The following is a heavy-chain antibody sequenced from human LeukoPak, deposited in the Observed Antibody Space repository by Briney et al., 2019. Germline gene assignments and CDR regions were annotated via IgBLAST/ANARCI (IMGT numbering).Heavy chain of an antibody. D-gene: IGHD3-22*01. CDR3: ARQSISGSSLSYFDY. CDR1: GXSISSYY. J-gene: IGHJ4*02. V-gene: IGHV4-59*01. Sequence: SETLSLTCSVSGXSISSYYWSWIRQPPGKGLEWIGNIYDSGSTNYNPSLKSRVTISVDTSKKQCSLKLSSVTAADTAVYYCARQSISGSSLSYFDYWGQGTLVNVSS. CDR2: IYDSGST.